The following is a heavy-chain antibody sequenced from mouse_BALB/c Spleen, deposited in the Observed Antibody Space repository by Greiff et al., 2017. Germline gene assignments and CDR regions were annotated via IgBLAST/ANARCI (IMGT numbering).Heavy chain of an antibody. CDR3: SSYGSMDY. D-gene: IGHD1-1*01. J-gene: IGHJ4*01. CDR1: GYTFTDYY. V-gene: IGHV1-77*01. CDR2: IYPGSGNT. Sequence: QVQLQQSGAELARPGASVKLSCKASGYTFTDYYINWVKQRTGQGLEWIGEIYPGSGNTYYNEKFKGKATLTADKSSSTAYMQLSSLTSEDSAVYFCSSYGSMDYWGQGTSVTVSS.